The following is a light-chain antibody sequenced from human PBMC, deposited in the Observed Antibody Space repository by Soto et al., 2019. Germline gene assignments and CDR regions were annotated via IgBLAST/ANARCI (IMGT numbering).Light chain of an antibody. V-gene: IGKV4-1*01. CDR3: QQYYSTPLT. CDR2: WAS. Sequence: DIVMTQSPDSLAVSLGERATINCKSSQSVLYSSNNKNYLAWYQQKPGQPPKLLIYWASTRESGVPDRFSGSGSGTDFTHTISSLQAADVAVYYCQQYYSTPLTFGGGTKVEIQ. J-gene: IGKJ4*01. CDR1: QSVLYSSNNKNY.